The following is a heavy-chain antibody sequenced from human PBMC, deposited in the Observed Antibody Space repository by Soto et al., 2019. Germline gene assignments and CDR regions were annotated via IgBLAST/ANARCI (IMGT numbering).Heavy chain of an antibody. CDR1: GFTFSSYA. CDR3: AKGGIGYQIPNDY. J-gene: IGHJ4*02. V-gene: IGHV3-23*01. Sequence: GGSLRLSCAASGFTFSSYAMSWVRQAPGKGLEWVSAISGSGGSTYYADSVKGRFAISRDNSKNTLYLQMNSLGAEDTAVYYCAKGGIGYQIPNDYWGQGTLVTVSS. CDR2: ISGSGGST. D-gene: IGHD2-15*01.